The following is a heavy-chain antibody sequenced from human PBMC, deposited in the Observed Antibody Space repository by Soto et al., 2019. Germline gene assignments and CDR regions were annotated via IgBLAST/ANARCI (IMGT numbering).Heavy chain of an antibody. J-gene: IGHJ5*02. CDR2: ISGSGGST. D-gene: IGHD6-13*01. V-gene: IGHV3-23*01. CDR3: AKDGEYSSSWTNWFDP. CDR1: GFTFSSYA. Sequence: GGSLRLSCAASGFTFSSYAMSWVRQAPGKGLEWVSAISGSGGSTYYADSVKGRFTISRDNSKNTLYLQMNSLRAEGTAVYYCAKDGEYSSSWTNWFDPWGQGTLVTVSS.